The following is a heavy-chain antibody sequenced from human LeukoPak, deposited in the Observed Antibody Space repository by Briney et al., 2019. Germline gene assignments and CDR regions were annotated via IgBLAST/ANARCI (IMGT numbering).Heavy chain of an antibody. Sequence: SDTLSLTCTVPGGSISSYYWSWIRQPPGKGLEWIGYIYYSGSTNYNPSLKSRVTISVDTSKNQFSLKLSSVTAADTAVYYCARHRRRWLLNWDFWGQGTLVTVSS. D-gene: IGHD5-24*01. V-gene: IGHV4-59*08. CDR3: ARHRRRWLLNWDF. CDR1: GGSISSYY. CDR2: IYYSGST. J-gene: IGHJ4*02.